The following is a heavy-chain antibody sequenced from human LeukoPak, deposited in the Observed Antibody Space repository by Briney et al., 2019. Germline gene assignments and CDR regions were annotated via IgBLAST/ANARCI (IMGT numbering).Heavy chain of an antibody. CDR3: ARVGGYSSSSDYYYYGMDV. D-gene: IGHD6-6*01. V-gene: IGHV1-18*01. CDR1: GYTFTSYG. J-gene: IGHJ6*02. Sequence: ASVKVSCKASGYTFTSYGISWVRQAAGQGLEWMGWISAYNGNTNYAQKLQGRVTMTTDTSTSTAYMELRSLRSDDTAVYYCARVGGYSSSSDYYYYGMDVWGQGTTVTVSS. CDR2: ISAYNGNT.